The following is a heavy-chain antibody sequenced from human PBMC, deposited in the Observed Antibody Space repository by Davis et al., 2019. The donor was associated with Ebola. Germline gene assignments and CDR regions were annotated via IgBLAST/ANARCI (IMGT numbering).Heavy chain of an antibody. Sequence: SETLSLTCTVSGGSISSYYWSWIRQPPEKGLEWIGYIYTSGSTNYNPSLKSRVTMSVDTSKNQFSLKLSSVTATDTAVYFCARGPYTEYFQLWGQGTLVTVSS. V-gene: IGHV4-59*01. CDR1: GGSISSYY. CDR2: IYTSGST. J-gene: IGHJ1*01. CDR3: ARGPYTEYFQL.